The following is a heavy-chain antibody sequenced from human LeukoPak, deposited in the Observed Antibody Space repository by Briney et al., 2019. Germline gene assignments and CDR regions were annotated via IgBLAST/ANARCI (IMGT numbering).Heavy chain of an antibody. V-gene: IGHV4-59*01. CDR2: IYYSGST. D-gene: IGHD3-22*01. J-gene: IGHJ4*02. Sequence: SETLSLTFTVSGGSISSYYWSWIRQPPGKGLEWIGYIYYSGSTNYNPSLKSRVTISVDTSKNQFSLKLSSVTAADTAVYYCARGDGSSGYNGEYYFDYWGQGTLVTVSS. CDR3: ARGDGSSGYNGEYYFDY. CDR1: GGSISSYY.